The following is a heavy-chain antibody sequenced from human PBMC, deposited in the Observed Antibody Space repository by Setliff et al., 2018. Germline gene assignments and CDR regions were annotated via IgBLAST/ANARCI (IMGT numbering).Heavy chain of an antibody. CDR2: INPSGGST. D-gene: IGHD6-6*01. CDR1: GYTFTGYY. V-gene: IGHV1-46*01. Sequence: GASVKVSCKASGYTFTGYYMHWVRQAPGQGLEWMGIINPSGGSTSYAQKFQGRVTMTRDTSTSTVYMELSSLRSEDTAVYYCAREQLVDRGFDYWGQEPWSPSPQ. CDR3: AREQLVDRGFDY. J-gene: IGHJ4*01.